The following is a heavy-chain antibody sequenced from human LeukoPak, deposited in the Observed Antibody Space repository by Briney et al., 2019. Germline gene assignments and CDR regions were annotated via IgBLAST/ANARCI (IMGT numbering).Heavy chain of an antibody. J-gene: IGHJ2*01. V-gene: IGHV3-21*04. CDR3: ARFAAAGVVHFEL. CDR1: GFNITTYN. CDR2: ISSSSTYV. Sequence: GGSLRLSCVASGFNITTYNMNWVRQAPGKGLEWVSYISSSSTYVYYADSMKGRFTISRDNAKNSLFLQMYSLRVDDTAVYYCARFAAAGVVHFELWGRGTLVIVSS. D-gene: IGHD6-13*01.